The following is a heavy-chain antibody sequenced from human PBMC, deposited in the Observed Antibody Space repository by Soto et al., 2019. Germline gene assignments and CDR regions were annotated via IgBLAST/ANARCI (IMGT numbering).Heavy chain of an antibody. CDR3: ARVRGPHCGGECYPPTTNCLDP. Sequence: SDTLSVTCAFSGGSISSGGYFCGWILQPPGKGLELIGYIHHSGSTHYNPSLKSRLPISVARSNSQLPMKLSSVTAADTAAYYCARVRGPHCGGECYPPTTNCLDPWGPGTLVHVSS. V-gene: IGHV4-30-2*01. CDR1: GGSISSGGYF. CDR2: IHHSGST. J-gene: IGHJ5*02. D-gene: IGHD2-21*01.